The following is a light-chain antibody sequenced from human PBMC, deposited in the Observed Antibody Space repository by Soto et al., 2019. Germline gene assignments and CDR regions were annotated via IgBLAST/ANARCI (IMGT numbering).Light chain of an antibody. V-gene: IGLV6-57*04. Sequence: NFMLTQPHSVSESPGKTVTISCTRSSGSIASNYVQWYQHRPGSAPTTVIYEDNQRPSGVPDRFSGSIDSSSNSASLTISGLKTEDEADYYCQSYDSSTHVVFGGGTKVTVL. CDR2: EDN. CDR1: SGSIASNY. J-gene: IGLJ2*01. CDR3: QSYDSSTHVV.